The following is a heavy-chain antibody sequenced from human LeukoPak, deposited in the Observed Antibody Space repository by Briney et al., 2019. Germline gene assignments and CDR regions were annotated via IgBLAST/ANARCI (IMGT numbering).Heavy chain of an antibody. CDR3: AGVSFWRVDP. D-gene: IGHD3-3*01. Sequence: SGGSLRLSCAASGFTFSDYYTGWIRQAPGKGLEWVSYIRDNGRTVKYADSVKRRFTVSRDSAKSSRYLQMNSLRVEDTAVYYCAGVSFWRVDPWRRGTLVTVCS. CDR1: GFTFSDYY. V-gene: IGHV3-11*04. J-gene: IGHJ5*02. CDR2: IRDNGRTV.